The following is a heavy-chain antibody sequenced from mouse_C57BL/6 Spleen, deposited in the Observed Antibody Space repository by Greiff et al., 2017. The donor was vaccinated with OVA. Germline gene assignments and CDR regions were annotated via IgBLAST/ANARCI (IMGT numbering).Heavy chain of an antibody. D-gene: IGHD3-3*01. Sequence: EVNVVESGGGLVKPGGSLKLSCAASGFTFSSYAMSWVRQTPEKRLEWVANISDGGSYTYYPDNVKGRFTISRDNAKNNLYLQMSHLKSEDTAMYYCARDEGDFYYAMDYWGQGTSVTVSS. CDR2: ISDGGSYT. CDR3: ARDEGDFYYAMDY. CDR1: GFTFSSYA. J-gene: IGHJ4*01. V-gene: IGHV5-4*01.